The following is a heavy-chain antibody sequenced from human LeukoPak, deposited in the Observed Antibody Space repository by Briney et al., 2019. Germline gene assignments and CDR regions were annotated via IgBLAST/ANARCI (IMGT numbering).Heavy chain of an antibody. D-gene: IGHD3-16*02. CDR1: GGTFSSYA. J-gene: IGHJ3*02. CDR2: IIPIFGTA. Sequence: ASVKVSCKASGGTFSSYAISWVRQAPGQGLEWMGGIIPIFGTANYAQKFQGRVTITTDESTSTAYMELSSLRSEDTAVYYCARDSGVWGSYRTSVFDIWGQGTMVTVSS. CDR3: ARDSGVWGSYRTSVFDI. V-gene: IGHV1-69*05.